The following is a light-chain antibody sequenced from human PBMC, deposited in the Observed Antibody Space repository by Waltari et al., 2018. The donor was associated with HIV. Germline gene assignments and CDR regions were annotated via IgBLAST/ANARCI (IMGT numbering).Light chain of an antibody. V-gene: IGLV3-1*01. Sequence: SYELAQPPPVSVSPGQTARLTRSGDKMGNKFAAWYQQKPGQSPVVVMYQDRGRPSGIPERFSGSNSGNTATLTISGTHAMDEADYYCQAWDSSTVVFGGGTKLTVL. J-gene: IGLJ2*01. CDR3: QAWDSSTVV. CDR1: KMGNKF. CDR2: QDR.